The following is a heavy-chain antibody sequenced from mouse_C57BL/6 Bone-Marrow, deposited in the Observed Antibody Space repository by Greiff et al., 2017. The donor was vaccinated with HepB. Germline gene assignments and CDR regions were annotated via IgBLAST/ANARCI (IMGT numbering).Heavy chain of an antibody. V-gene: IGHV1-64*01. CDR2: IHPNSGST. CDR3: ARVGADGSYYFDY. D-gene: IGHD2-3*01. Sequence: VQLQQSGAELVKPGASVKLSCKASGYTFTSYWMHWVKQRPGQGLEWIGMIHPNSGSTNYNEKFKSKATLTVDKSSSTAYMQLSSLTSEDSAVYYCARVGADGSYYFDYWGQGTTLTVSS. CDR1: GYTFTSYW. J-gene: IGHJ2*01.